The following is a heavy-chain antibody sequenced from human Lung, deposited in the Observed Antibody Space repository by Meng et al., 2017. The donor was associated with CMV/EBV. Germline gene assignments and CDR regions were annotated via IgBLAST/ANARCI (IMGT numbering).Heavy chain of an antibody. CDR1: GFTFSSYW. CDR2: INSDGSST. D-gene: IGHD6-13*01. J-gene: IGHJ6*02. CDR3: ARGGSSWGGKYYYYGMDV. Sequence: GESLKISCADSGFTFSSYWMHWVRQAPGKGLVWVPRINSDGSSTSYADSVKGRFTISRDNAKNTLYLQMNSLRAEDTAVYYCARGGSSWGGKYYYYGMDVWXQGTTVTVSS. V-gene: IGHV3-74*01.